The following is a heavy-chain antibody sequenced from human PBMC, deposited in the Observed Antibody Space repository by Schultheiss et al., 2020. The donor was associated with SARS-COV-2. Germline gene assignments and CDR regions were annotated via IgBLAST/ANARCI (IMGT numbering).Heavy chain of an antibody. CDR2: ISWNSGSI. J-gene: IGHJ4*02. D-gene: IGHD1-26*01. CDR1: GFTFDDYA. V-gene: IGHV3-9*01. CDR3: ARGTARGELLPFDC. Sequence: GGSLRLSCAASGFTFDDYAMHWVRQAPGKGLEWVSGISWNSGSIGYADSVQGRFTISRDNTKNSLYLHMNSLRVDDTAVYYCARGTARGELLPFDCWGLGTLVTVSS.